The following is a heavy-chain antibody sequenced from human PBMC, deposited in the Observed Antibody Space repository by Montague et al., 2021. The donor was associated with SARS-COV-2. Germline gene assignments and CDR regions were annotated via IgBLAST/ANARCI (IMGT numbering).Heavy chain of an antibody. CDR2: INDDGSYE. Sequence: SLRLSCAASGFTFSRYWMTWVRQAPGMGLEWVANINDDGSYEIYVDSVKGRFTVSRDNDKNVFYLQMNSLRVEDTAVYYCVSGYTSGYWGQGTLVSVSS. D-gene: IGHD5-12*01. J-gene: IGHJ4*02. CDR3: VSGYTSGY. V-gene: IGHV3-7*01. CDR1: GFTFSRYW.